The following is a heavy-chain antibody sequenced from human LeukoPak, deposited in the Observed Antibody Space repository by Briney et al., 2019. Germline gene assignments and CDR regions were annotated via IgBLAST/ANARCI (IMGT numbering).Heavy chain of an antibody. D-gene: IGHD3-10*01. V-gene: IGHV3-48*04. Sequence: GGSLRLSCAASGFTFSSYSMNWVRQAPGKGLEWVSYISSSSSTIYYADSVKGRFTISRDNAKNSLYLQMNSLRAEDTAVYYCARALSVRGVKTGTDYWGQGTLVTVSS. J-gene: IGHJ4*02. CDR2: ISSSSSTI. CDR3: ARALSVRGVKTGTDY. CDR1: GFTFSSYS.